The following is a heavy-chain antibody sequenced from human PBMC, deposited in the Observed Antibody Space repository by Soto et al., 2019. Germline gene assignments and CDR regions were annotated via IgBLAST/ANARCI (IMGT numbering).Heavy chain of an antibody. CDR3: ARDKNVYDFFGADDAFDI. J-gene: IGHJ3*02. Sequence: EVQLVESGGGLVQPGGSLRLSCAASGFTFRSYWMSWVRQAPGKGVEWVASIKQDGSDKYYVESVKGRFTISRDNAENSVDLLMNTLRAEDTAVYYCARDKNVYDFFGADDAFDIWGQGTIVPVSS. CDR2: IKQDGSDK. V-gene: IGHV3-7*05. D-gene: IGHD3-3*01. CDR1: GFTFRSYW.